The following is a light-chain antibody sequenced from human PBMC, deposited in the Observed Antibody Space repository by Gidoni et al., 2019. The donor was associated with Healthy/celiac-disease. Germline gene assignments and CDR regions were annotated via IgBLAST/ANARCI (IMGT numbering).Light chain of an antibody. J-gene: IGKJ2*04. Sequence: DIQMTQSPSTLSASVGDRVTITCRASQSISSWLAWYQQKQGKAPKLLIYKASSLESGVPSRFSGSGSGTEFTLTISSLQPDDFATYYCQQYNSYPCSFGQGTKLEIK. V-gene: IGKV1-5*03. CDR3: QQYNSYPCS. CDR2: KAS. CDR1: QSISSW.